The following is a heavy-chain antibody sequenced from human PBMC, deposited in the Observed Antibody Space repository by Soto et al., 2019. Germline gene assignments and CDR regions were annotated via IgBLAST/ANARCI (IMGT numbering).Heavy chain of an antibody. CDR3: ASGGGYCSSTSCYDPYYYYMDV. Sequence: ASVKVSCKASGYTFTSYYMHWVRQAPGQGLEWMGKINPSGGSTSYAQKLQGRVTMTRDTSTSTVYMEQSSLRSEDTAVYYCASGGGYCSSTSCYDPYYYYMDVWGKGTTVTVSS. D-gene: IGHD2-2*01. J-gene: IGHJ6*03. CDR2: INPSGGST. CDR1: GYTFTSYY. V-gene: IGHV1-46*03.